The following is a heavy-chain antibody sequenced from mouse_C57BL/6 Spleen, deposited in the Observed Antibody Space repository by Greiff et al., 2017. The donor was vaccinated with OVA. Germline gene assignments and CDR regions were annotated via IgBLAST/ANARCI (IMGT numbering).Heavy chain of an antibody. CDR2: IYPGDGDT. J-gene: IGHJ1*03. D-gene: IGHD1-1*01. Sequence: QVQLQQSGPELVKPGASVKISCKASGYAFSSSWMNWVKQRPGKGLEWIGRIYPGDGDTNYNGKFTGKATLTADKSSSTAYMQLSSLTSEDSAVYFCAKITTVVAPPVVWGTGTTVTVSS. CDR1: GYAFSSSW. V-gene: IGHV1-82*01. CDR3: AKITTVVAPPVV.